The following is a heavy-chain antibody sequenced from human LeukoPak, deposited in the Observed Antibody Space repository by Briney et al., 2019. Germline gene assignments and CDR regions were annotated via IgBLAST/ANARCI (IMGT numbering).Heavy chain of an antibody. D-gene: IGHD3-10*01. CDR1: GGSISSGGYY. Sequence: SQTLSLTCTVSGGSISSGGYYWSWIRQPAGKGLEWIGRIYTSGSTNYNPSLKSRVTISVDTSKNQFSLKLSSVTAADTAVYYCAREIWFGELAYFDYWGQGTLVTVSS. V-gene: IGHV4-61*02. CDR2: IYTSGST. CDR3: AREIWFGELAYFDY. J-gene: IGHJ4*02.